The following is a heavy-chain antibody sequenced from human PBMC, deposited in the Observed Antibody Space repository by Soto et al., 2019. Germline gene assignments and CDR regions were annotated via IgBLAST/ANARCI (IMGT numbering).Heavy chain of an antibody. J-gene: IGHJ6*03. CDR3: RGYCSGGSCYARDYYYYMDV. V-gene: IGHV4-39*01. Sequence: QLQLQESGPGLVKPSETLSLTCTVSGGSISSSSYYWGWIRQPPGKGLEWIGSIYYSGSTYYNPSLKSRVTISVDPSKNQFSLKLSSVTAADTAVYYCRGYCSGGSCYARDYYYYMDVWGKGTTVTVSS. D-gene: IGHD2-15*01. CDR2: IYYSGST. CDR1: GGSISSSSYY.